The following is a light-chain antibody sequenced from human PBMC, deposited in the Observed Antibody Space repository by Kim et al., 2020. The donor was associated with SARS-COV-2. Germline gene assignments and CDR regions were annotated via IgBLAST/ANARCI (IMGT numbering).Light chain of an antibody. CDR3: QQRSDWPRT. CDR1: QSVSSF. CDR2: DAS. V-gene: IGKV3-11*01. Sequence: SLSPGERATLSCRASQSVSSFLVWYQQKPGQAPRLLIYDASTRATGIPARFSGSGSGTDFTLTISSLEAEDFAVYYCQQRSDWPRTFGQGTKLEI. J-gene: IGKJ2*01.